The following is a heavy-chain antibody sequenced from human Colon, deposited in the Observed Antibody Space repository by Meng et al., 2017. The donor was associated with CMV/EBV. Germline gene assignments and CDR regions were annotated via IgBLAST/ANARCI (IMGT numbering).Heavy chain of an antibody. D-gene: IGHD6-19*01. CDR1: GYTFNSYY. V-gene: IGHV1-2*02. CDR3: AIGRIGVVGPSPGTDH. J-gene: IGHJ4*02. Sequence: ASVKVSCKTSGYTFNSYYMHWVRQAPGQGLEWMGWINPKSGVANYAQKFQGRVTLTRDTAISTGYMDVSGLTSDDTAVYYCAIGRIGVVGPSPGTDHWGQGALVTVSS. CDR2: INPKSGVA.